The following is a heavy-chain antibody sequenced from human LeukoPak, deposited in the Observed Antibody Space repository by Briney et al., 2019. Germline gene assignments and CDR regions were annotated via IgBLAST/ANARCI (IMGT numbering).Heavy chain of an antibody. V-gene: IGHV3-53*01. CDR3: AKLRSSSWYGDAFDI. CDR2: IYSGGST. CDR1: GFTVSSNY. Sequence: GGSLRLSCAASGFTVSSNYMSWVRQAPGKGLEWVSVIYSGGSTYYADSVKGRFTISRDNSKNTLYLQMNSLRAEDTAVYYCAKLRSSSWYGDAFDIWGQGTMVTVSS. D-gene: IGHD6-13*01. J-gene: IGHJ3*02.